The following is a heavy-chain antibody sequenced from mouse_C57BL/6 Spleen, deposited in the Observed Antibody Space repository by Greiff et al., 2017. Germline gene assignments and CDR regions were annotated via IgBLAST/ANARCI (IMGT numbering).Heavy chain of an antibody. D-gene: IGHD2-1*01. CDR2: ICPRSGNT. CDR3: GIYYGNWYAMDY. V-gene: IGHV1-81*01. Sequence: QVQLQQSGAELARPGASVKLSCKASGYTFTSYGISWVKQRTGQGLEWIAEICPRSGNTYYKEKFKGKVTRTSDKSSSTAYMKLRSLTSEDSAVYFCGIYYGNWYAMDYWGQGTSVTVSS. CDR1: GYTFTSYG. J-gene: IGHJ4*01.